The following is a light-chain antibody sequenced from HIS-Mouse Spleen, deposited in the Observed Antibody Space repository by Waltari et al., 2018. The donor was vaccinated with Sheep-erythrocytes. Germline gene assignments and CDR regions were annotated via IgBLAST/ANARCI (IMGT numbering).Light chain of an antibody. CDR2: QDS. CDR3: CSYAGSYNHV. V-gene: IGLV3-1*01. J-gene: IGLJ1*01. CDR1: KLGDKY. Sequence: SYDLTQPPSVSVSPGQTASITCPGDKLGDKYACWYQQKPGQSPVLVIYQDSKQHSGVPDRFSGSKSGNTASLTISGLQAEDEADYYCCSYAGSYNHVFATGTKVTVL.